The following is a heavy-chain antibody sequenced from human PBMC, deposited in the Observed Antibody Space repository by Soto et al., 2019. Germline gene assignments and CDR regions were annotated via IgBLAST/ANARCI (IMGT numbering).Heavy chain of an antibody. D-gene: IGHD5-12*01. CDR2: IYTGGTT. V-gene: IGHV3-53*01. CDR1: GFTVSSSNY. J-gene: IGHJ4*02. Sequence: EVPLVESGGGLIQPGGSLRLSCVVSGFTVSSSNYMSWVRQAPGKGLEWVSVIYTGGTTYYADSVKGRFTISRDNSKNTLNLQMNSLRAEDTAVYYCHGYGYWGQGTLVTVSS. CDR3: HGYGY.